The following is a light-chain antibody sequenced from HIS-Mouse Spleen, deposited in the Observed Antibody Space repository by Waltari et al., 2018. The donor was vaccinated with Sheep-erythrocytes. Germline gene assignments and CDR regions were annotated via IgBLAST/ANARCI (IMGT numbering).Light chain of an antibody. CDR3: QAWDRRTVV. CDR1: KLGDKY. V-gene: IGLV3-1*01. Sequence: SYELTQPPSVSVSPGQTASITCSGDKLGDKYACWYHQKPGQSPVLVIYQDSKRPSGIPERFSGANAGNTAMLTISGTQAMDEADYYCQAWDRRTVVFGGGTKLTVL. CDR2: QDS. J-gene: IGLJ2*01.